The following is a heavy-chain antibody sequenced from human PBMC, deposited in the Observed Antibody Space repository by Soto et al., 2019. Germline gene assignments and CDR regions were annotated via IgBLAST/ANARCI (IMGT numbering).Heavy chain of an antibody. CDR1: GYTFTGYY. D-gene: IGHD3-3*01. J-gene: IGHJ4*02. V-gene: IGHV1-2*04. CDR2: INPNSGGT. Sequence: GASVKVSCKASGYTFTGYYMHWVRQAPGQGLEWMGWINPNSGGTNYAQKFQGWVTMTRDTSISTAYMELSRLRSDDTAVYYCARQHNDFWSGYGPIDYWGQGTLVTVSS. CDR3: ARQHNDFWSGYGPIDY.